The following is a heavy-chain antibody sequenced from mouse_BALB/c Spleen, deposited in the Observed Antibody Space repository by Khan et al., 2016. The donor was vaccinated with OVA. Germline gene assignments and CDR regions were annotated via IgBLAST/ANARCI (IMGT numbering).Heavy chain of an antibody. Sequence: QVQLQQPGAELARPGASVKMSCKASGYTFTSYSMHWIKQRPGQGLEWIGNINPSNGYTNHNQKFRDKATLTADKSSSTAYMQLSSLTSEDSAVYDCARDFHDHGSRGALDYWGQGTSVTVSS. J-gene: IGHJ4*01. CDR2: INPSNGYT. D-gene: IGHD1-1*01. CDR1: GYTFTSYS. CDR3: ARDFHDHGSRGALDY. V-gene: IGHV1-4*01.